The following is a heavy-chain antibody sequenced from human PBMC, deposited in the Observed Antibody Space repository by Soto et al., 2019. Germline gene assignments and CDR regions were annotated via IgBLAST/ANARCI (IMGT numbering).Heavy chain of an antibody. V-gene: IGHV4-59*01. CDR1: GGSISSYY. J-gene: IGHJ4*02. D-gene: IGHD3-16*01. Sequence: SDTLSLTCTVSGGSISSYYWSWIRQPPGKGLEWIGYIYYSGSTNYNPSLKSRVTISVDTSKNQFSLKLSSVTAADTAVYYCAREGSTLGFEDYWGQGTLVTVSS. CDR3: AREGSTLGFEDY. CDR2: IYYSGST.